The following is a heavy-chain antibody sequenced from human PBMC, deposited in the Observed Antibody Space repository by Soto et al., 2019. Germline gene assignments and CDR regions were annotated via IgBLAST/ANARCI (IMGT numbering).Heavy chain of an antibody. CDR3: ARDSSSGSYYYYYYYGMDV. J-gene: IGHJ6*02. Sequence: GGSLRLSCAASGFTFSSYWMSWVRQAPGKGLEWVANIKQDRSEKYYVDSVKGRFTISRDNAKNSLYLQMNSLRAEDTAVYYCARDSSSGSYYYYYYYGMDVWGQGTTVTVSS. CDR2: IKQDRSEK. D-gene: IGHD1-26*01. V-gene: IGHV3-7*01. CDR1: GFTFSSYW.